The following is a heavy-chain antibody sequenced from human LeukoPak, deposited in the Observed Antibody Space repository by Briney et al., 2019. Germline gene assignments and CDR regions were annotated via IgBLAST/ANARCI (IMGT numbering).Heavy chain of an antibody. CDR1: GYSISSGFY. V-gene: IGHV4-38-2*02. D-gene: IGHD3-22*01. CDR3: ARADYYDSIGYSRGAFDI. CDR2: IFHSGST. J-gene: IGHJ3*02. Sequence: SETLSLTCSVSGYSISSGFYWGWIRQPPGKGLEWIGSIFHSGSTYYNSSVKSRVTISVDTSKNQFSLKLSSVTAADTAVYYCARADYYDSIGYSRGAFDIWGQGTMVTVSS.